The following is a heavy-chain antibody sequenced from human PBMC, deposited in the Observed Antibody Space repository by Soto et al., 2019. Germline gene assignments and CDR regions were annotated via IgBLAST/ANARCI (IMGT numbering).Heavy chain of an antibody. CDR1: GASFTSNDW. J-gene: IGHJ4*02. CDR3: ASRDPGTSVDY. CDR2: IYRTGST. Sequence: ESLSLTCAVSGASFTSNDWWTCVRQPPGRGLEWIGEIYRTGSTNYNPSLKSRVTISLDKSENQFSLKVTSLTAADTAVYYCASRDPGTSVDYWGQGTLVTVSS. V-gene: IGHV4-4*02. D-gene: IGHD1-7*01.